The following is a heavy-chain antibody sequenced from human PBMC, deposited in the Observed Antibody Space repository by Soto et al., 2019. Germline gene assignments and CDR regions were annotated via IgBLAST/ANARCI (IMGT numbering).Heavy chain of an antibody. V-gene: IGHV1-69*06. Sequence: QERLVQSGAEVRKPGSSVKVSCKVTGGTSTRYAINWVRQAPGQGLEWMGGIVPMFGTSKYAQKFQGRVTITADTSTNIAYMELRSLRSEDKAVYYCNRGSEYNFWSGYLWGQGTLVSVSS. CDR1: GGTSTRYA. CDR3: NRGSEYNFWSGYL. CDR2: IVPMFGTS. J-gene: IGHJ4*02. D-gene: IGHD3-3*01.